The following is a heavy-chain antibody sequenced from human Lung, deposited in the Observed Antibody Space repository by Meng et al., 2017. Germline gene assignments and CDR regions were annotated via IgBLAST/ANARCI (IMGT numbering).Heavy chain of an antibody. CDR2: IWYDGSNK. J-gene: IGHJ4*02. CDR3: ARGRYSSSSAVVDY. CDR1: GFTLSSYG. D-gene: IGHD6-13*01. Sequence: QVQLVESGGGVVQPGRSLRLSCAASGFTLSSYGMHWVRQAPGKGLEWVAVIWYDGSNKYYADSVKGRFTISRDNSKNTLYLQMNSLRAEDTAVYYCARGRYSSSSAVVDYWGQGTLVTVSS. V-gene: IGHV3-33*01.